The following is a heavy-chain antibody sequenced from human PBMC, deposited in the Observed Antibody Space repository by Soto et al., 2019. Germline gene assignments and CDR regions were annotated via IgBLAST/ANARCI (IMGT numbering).Heavy chain of an antibody. CDR3: ARSGYSGYDRGYSYGPPPYYFDY. D-gene: IGHD5-12*01. Sequence: GASVKVSCKASGGTFSSYTISWVRQAPGQGLEWMGRIIPILGIANYAQKFQGRVTITADKSTSTAYMELSSLRSEDTAAYYCARSGYSGYDRGYSYGPPPYYFDYWGQGTLVTVSS. J-gene: IGHJ4*02. CDR1: GGTFSSYT. CDR2: IIPILGIA. V-gene: IGHV1-69*02.